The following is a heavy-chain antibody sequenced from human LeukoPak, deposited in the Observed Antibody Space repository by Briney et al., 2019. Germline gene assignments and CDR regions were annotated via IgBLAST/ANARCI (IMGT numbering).Heavy chain of an antibody. CDR1: GGTFSSYA. Sequence: ASVTVSCTASGGTFSSYAISWVRQAPGQGLEWMGGIIPIFGTANYAQKFQGRVTITADESTSTAYMELSSLRSEDTAVYYCATPSTIFGVVTPGGMDVWGQGTTVTVSS. CDR3: ATPSTIFGVVTPGGMDV. V-gene: IGHV1-69*13. J-gene: IGHJ6*02. CDR2: IIPIFGTA. D-gene: IGHD3-3*01.